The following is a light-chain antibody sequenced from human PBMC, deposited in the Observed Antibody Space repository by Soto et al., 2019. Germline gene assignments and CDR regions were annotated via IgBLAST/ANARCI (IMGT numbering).Light chain of an antibody. Sequence: DIQMTQSPSSLSASVGDRVTITCRASQRISNYLNWYQHKPGKAPRLLIYAASSLQSGVPSRFSGSGYGTDFTLTISSLQLEDFATYYCQQSYSTLDYTFGQGTKVEIK. V-gene: IGKV1-39*01. CDR3: QQSYSTLDYT. CDR1: QRISNY. CDR2: AAS. J-gene: IGKJ2*01.